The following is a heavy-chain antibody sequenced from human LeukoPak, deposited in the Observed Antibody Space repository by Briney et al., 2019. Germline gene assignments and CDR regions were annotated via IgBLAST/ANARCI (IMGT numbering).Heavy chain of an antibody. CDR2: IYYSGST. CDR3: ARGLSPILYYFDY. CDR1: GGSISSYY. V-gene: IGHV4-59*01. J-gene: IGHJ4*02. D-gene: IGHD3-10*01. Sequence: SETLSLTCTVSGGSISSYYWSWIRQPPGKGLEWIGYIYYSGSTNYNPSLKSRVTISVDTSKNQFSLKLSSVTAADTAVYYCARGLSPILYYFDYWGQGTLVTVSS.